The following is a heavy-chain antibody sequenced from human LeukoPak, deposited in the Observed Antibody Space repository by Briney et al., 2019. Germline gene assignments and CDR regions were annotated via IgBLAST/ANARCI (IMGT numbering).Heavy chain of an antibody. CDR3: ARIDYSNAFDI. CDR1: GYTFTTYD. Sequence: VASVKVSCKASGYTFTTYDINWVRQATGQGLEWLGWMNPNSGKTGCAQKFQGRLTITWNTSINTAYMELGSLRSEDTAVYYCARIDYSNAFDIWGRGTMVTVSS. V-gene: IGHV1-8*03. J-gene: IGHJ3*02. CDR2: MNPNSGKT. D-gene: IGHD4-11*01.